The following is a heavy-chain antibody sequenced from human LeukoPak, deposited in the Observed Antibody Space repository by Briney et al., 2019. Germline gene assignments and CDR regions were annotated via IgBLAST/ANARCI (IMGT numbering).Heavy chain of an antibody. D-gene: IGHD3-10*01. V-gene: IGHV3-48*04. J-gene: IGHJ4*02. Sequence: PGGSLRLSCAASGFTFSSYSMNWVRQAPGKGLEWVSYISSSSSTIYYADSVKGRFTISRDNAKNSLFLQMNSLRAEDTAVFYCAREGITMLQGVFDYWGQGTPVTVSS. CDR1: GFTFSSYS. CDR3: AREGITMLQGVFDY. CDR2: ISSSSSTI.